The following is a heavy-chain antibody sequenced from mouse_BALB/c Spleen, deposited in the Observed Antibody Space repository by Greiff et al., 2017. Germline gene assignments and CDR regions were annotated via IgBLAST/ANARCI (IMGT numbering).Heavy chain of an antibody. CDR1: GYTFTSYT. V-gene: IGHV1-4*02. Sequence: LVESAAELARPGASVKMSCKASGYTFTSYTMHWVKQRPGQGLEWIGYINPSSGYTEYNQKFKDKTTLTADKSSSTAYMQLSSLTSEDSAVYYCARGLYAMDYWGQGTSVTVSS. CDR2: INPSSGYT. J-gene: IGHJ4*01. CDR3: ARGLYAMDY.